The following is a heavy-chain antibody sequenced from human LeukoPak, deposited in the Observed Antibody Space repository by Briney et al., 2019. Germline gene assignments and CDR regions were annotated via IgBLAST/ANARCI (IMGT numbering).Heavy chain of an antibody. D-gene: IGHD4-17*01. Sequence: ASVKVSCKASGFTFSNSAMQWVRQASGQRLEWIGWIVGGSGNTNYAQKFQERVTITRDMSTRTSYMELSSLRSADTAVYYCATSQYGDFPYYFDHWGRGSLVTVSS. CDR3: ATSQYGDFPYYFDH. J-gene: IGHJ4*02. CDR1: GFTFSNSA. CDR2: IVGGSGNT. V-gene: IGHV1-58*02.